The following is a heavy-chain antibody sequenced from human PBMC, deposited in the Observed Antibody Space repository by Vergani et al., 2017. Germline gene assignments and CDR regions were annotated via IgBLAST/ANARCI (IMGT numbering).Heavy chain of an antibody. J-gene: IGHJ4*02. CDR2: ISGHGDRT. Sequence: EVHLLESGGGQVEAGGSLRLSCVASGFTFSNSAMSWVRQTSGKGLEWVSAISGHGDRTYYADSVKGRFTISRDNSKNTVYLQMNSLKAEDRATYYCAREERSNTSPFVGDWGQGNLVTV. CDR1: GFTFSNSA. CDR3: AREERSNTSPFVGD. D-gene: IGHD2/OR15-2a*01. V-gene: IGHV3-23*01.